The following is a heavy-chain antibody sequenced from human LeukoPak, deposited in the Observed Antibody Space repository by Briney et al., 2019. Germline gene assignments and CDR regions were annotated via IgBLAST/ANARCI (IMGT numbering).Heavy chain of an antibody. CDR3: ARWDYEEVGFDP. CDR1: GGSISSYY. J-gene: IGHJ5*02. V-gene: IGHV4-59*01. Sequence: SPSETLSLTCTVSGGSISSYYWSWIRQPPGKGLEWIGYIYYSGSTNYNPSLKSRVTISVDTSKNQFSLKLSSVTAADTAVYYCARWDYEEVGFDPWGQGTLVTVSS. CDR2: IYYSGST. D-gene: IGHD4-17*01.